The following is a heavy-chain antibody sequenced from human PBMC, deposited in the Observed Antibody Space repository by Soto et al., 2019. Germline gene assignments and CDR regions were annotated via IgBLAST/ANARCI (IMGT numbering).Heavy chain of an antibody. CDR1: GFTFDDYA. Sequence: GGSLRLSCAASGFTFDDYAMHWVRQAPGKGLEWVSGISWNSGSIGYADSVKGRFTISRDNAKNSLYLQMNSLRAEDTALYYCAKDMARRPHYDFWSGYYSFDYWGQGTLVTVSS. CDR2: ISWNSGSI. J-gene: IGHJ4*02. D-gene: IGHD3-3*01. CDR3: AKDMARRPHYDFWSGYYSFDY. V-gene: IGHV3-9*01.